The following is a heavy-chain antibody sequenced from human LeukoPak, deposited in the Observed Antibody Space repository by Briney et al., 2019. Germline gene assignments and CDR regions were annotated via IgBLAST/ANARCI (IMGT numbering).Heavy chain of an antibody. CDR3: ARETLGYCSGGSCFRGFDY. D-gene: IGHD2-15*01. J-gene: IGHJ4*02. CDR1: GGTFSSYA. V-gene: IGHV1-69*05. CDR2: IIPIFGTA. Sequence: ASVKVSCKASGGTFSSYAISWVRQAPGQGLEWMGGIIPIFGTANYAQKLQGRVTITTDESTSTAYMELSSLRSEDTAVYYCARETLGYCSGGSCFRGFDYWGQGTLVTVSS.